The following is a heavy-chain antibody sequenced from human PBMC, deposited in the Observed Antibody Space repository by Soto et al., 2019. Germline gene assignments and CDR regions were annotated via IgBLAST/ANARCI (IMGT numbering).Heavy chain of an antibody. D-gene: IGHD3-10*01. Sequence: GESLKISCKGSGYSFTSYWIGWVRQMPGKGLEWMGIIYPGDSDTRYSPSFQGQVTISADKSISTAYLQWSSLKASDTAMYYCARQAGSGIVPLYYFDYWGQGTLVTVSS. CDR1: GYSFTSYW. CDR2: IYPGDSDT. CDR3: ARQAGSGIVPLYYFDY. V-gene: IGHV5-51*01. J-gene: IGHJ4*02.